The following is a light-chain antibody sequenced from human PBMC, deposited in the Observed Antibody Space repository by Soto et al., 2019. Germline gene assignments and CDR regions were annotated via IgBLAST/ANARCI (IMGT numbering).Light chain of an antibody. CDR3: QQYKDVPPLT. Sequence: EIVMTQSPVTLSASPGERVTLSCRASQSVNINLAWYQQRPGQAPRVLIYGASNRASGIPDRFSGSGSGTDFTLTSSSLEPDDFALYYCQQYKDVPPLTFDGGTRVEIK. V-gene: IGKV3D-15*01. J-gene: IGKJ4*01. CDR1: QSVNIN. CDR2: GAS.